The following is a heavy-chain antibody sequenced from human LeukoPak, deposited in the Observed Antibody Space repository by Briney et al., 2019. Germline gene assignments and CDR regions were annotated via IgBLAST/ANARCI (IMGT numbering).Heavy chain of an antibody. V-gene: IGHV4-4*02. J-gene: IGHJ3*02. CDR2: IYHSGST. CDR1: GGPISSSNW. Sequence: SETLSLTCAVSGGPISSSNWWSWVRQPPGKGLEWIGEIYHSGSTNYNPSLKSRVTISVDKSKNQFSLKLSSVTAADTAVYYCARLRPYYDILTGYSQGDAFDIWGQGTMVTVSS. CDR3: ARLRPYYDILTGYSQGDAFDI. D-gene: IGHD3-9*01.